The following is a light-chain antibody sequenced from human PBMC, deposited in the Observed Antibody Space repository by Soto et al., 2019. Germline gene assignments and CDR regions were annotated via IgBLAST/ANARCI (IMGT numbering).Light chain of an antibody. J-gene: IGKJ5*01. CDR3: QHYARSPIT. V-gene: IGKV3-20*01. Sequence: EIVLTQSPVTLALSPGERATLSCRASQNIDNNYLGWFQEKPGQAPRLLIYGASSRATGIPDRFSGSGSGTDLSLTISRLEPEDSAVYYCQHYARSPITFGHGTRLEIK. CDR2: GAS. CDR1: QNIDNNY.